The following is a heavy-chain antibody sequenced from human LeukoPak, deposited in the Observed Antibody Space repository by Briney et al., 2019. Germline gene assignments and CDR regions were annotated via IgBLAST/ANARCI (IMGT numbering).Heavy chain of an antibody. V-gene: IGHV3-23*01. J-gene: IGHJ4*02. CDR1: GFTFSSYA. CDR2: ISGSGGST. CDR3: ASQSVGYYGSGSSASDY. Sequence: GGSLRLSCAASGFTFSSYAMSWVRHAPGKGLEWVSAISGSGGSTYYADSVKGRFTISRDNSKNTLYLQMNSLRAEDTAVYYCASQSVGYYGSGSSASDYWGLGTLVTVSS. D-gene: IGHD3-10*01.